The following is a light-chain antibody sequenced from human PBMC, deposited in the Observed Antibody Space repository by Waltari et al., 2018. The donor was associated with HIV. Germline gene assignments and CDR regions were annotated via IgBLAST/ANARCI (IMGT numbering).Light chain of an antibody. CDR3: SSYTSSNTVI. CDR2: NVS. V-gene: IGLV2-14*01. CDR1: SSDVGGYNY. J-gene: IGLJ2*01. Sequence: QSALTQSASVSGSPGQSITISCTGTSSDVGGYNYVSWYQQHPGKAPKLVIYNVSNRPSGVFNRFSGSKSGNTASLTISGLQAEDEAEYYCSSYTSSNTVIFGGGTRVTVL.